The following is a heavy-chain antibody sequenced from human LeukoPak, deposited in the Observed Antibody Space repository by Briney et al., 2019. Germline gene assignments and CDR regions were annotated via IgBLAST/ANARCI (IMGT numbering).Heavy chain of an antibody. CDR1: GFTFSSYW. Sequence: GGSLRLSCAASGFTFSSYWMHRVRHVPGKGLVCVSRINSDGSSTNYADSVKGRFTISRDNAKSTLYLQMNSLSAEDTAVYYCARARGYSYGWTLDYWGQGTLVTVSS. CDR3: ARARGYSYGWTLDY. V-gene: IGHV3-74*01. D-gene: IGHD5-18*01. J-gene: IGHJ4*02. CDR2: INSDGSST.